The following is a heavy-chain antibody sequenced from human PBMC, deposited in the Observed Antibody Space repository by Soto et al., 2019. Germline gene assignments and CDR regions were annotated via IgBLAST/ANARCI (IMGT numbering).Heavy chain of an antibody. CDR2: IIPIFGTT. J-gene: IGHJ5*02. V-gene: IGHV1-69*13. D-gene: IGHD2-15*01. Sequence: SVKVSCKASGGTFSNYAFNWVRQAPGQGLEWMGGIIPIFGTTKYAQKFQGRVTITADESSSTAYMELSSLRSEDTAMYYCARVIVVVPATLLGWFDPWGQGTLVTVSS. CDR1: GGTFSNYA. CDR3: ARVIVVVPATLLGWFDP.